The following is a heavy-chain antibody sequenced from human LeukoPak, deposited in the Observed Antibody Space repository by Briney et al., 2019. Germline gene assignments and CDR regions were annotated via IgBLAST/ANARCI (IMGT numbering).Heavy chain of an antibody. CDR2: ISSSNHAI. V-gene: IGHV3-48*03. Sequence: GGSLRLSCAASGFTFSSYEMNWVRQAPGKGLEWVSYISSSNHAIYYADSVKGRFTISRDNAKNSLFLQMNSLRDEDTAVYYCARGYYSLGYFDYWGQGALVTVSS. J-gene: IGHJ4*02. CDR3: ARGYYSLGYFDY. D-gene: IGHD3-22*01. CDR1: GFTFSSYE.